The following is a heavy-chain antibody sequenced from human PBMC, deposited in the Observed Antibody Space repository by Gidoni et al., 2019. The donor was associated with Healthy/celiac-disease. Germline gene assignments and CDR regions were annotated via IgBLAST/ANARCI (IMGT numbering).Heavy chain of an antibody. J-gene: IGHJ4*02. CDR1: GFTFSRYW. Sequence: EVQLVESGGGLVQPGGSLRRSCAASGFTFSRYWMSWVRQAPGKGLEWVANIKQDGSEKYYVDSVKGRFTISRDNAKNSLYLQMNSLRAEDTAVYYCARGGRHSSGWPYWGQGTLVTVSS. D-gene: IGHD6-19*01. CDR2: IKQDGSEK. V-gene: IGHV3-7*02. CDR3: ARGGRHSSGWPY.